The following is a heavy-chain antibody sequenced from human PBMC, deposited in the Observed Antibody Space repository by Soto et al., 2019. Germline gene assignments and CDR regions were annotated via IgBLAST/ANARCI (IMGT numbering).Heavy chain of an antibody. Sequence: GESLKISCAASGFIFANYGMHWVRQAPGEGLEWVALITYEGSNKYYADAVKGRFTISRDNAKNMVSLQMDSLRAEDTAVYYCAKARGANNWANYYGLDVWGQGTTVTVS. V-gene: IGHV3-30*18. D-gene: IGHD1-1*01. CDR2: ITYEGSNK. CDR3: AKARGANNWANYYGLDV. J-gene: IGHJ6*02. CDR1: GFIFANYG.